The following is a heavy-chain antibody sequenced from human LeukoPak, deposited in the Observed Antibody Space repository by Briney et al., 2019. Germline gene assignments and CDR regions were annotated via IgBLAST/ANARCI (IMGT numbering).Heavy chain of an antibody. V-gene: IGHV3-23*01. CDR3: AKDPFPNRYFSWFDP. D-gene: IGHD3-9*01. J-gene: IGHJ5*02. CDR2: ISGSGGST. CDR1: GFTFSSYA. Sequence: GGSLRLSCAASGFTFSSYAMSWVRQAPGKGLEWVSAISGSGGSTYYADSVKGRFTISRDNSKNTLYLQMNSLRAEDTGVYYCAKDPFPNRYFSWFDPWGQGTLVTVSS.